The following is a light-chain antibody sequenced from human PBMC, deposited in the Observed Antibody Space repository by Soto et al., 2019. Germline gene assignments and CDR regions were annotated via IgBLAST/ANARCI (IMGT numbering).Light chain of an antibody. CDR3: QQYYDTPYT. Sequence: DIVMTQSPDSLPVSLGERATINCKSSQNVLYSSNNKNYLAWYQQKPGQPPKLLIYWASTRESGVPDRFSGGGSGTDFTLTISSLQAEDVAVYYCQQYYDTPYTFGQGTRLDI. V-gene: IGKV4-1*01. CDR2: WAS. CDR1: QNVLYSSNNKNY. J-gene: IGKJ2*01.